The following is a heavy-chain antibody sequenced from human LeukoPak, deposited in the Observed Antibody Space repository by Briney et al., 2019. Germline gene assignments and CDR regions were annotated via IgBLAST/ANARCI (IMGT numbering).Heavy chain of an antibody. CDR1: GFTVSSNY. D-gene: IGHD6-19*01. CDR2: IYSGGST. CDR3: VRVGQWLGHYYFDY. Sequence: GGSLRLFCAASGFTVSSNYMNWVRQAPGKGLEGVSIIYSGGSTYYADSVKGRFTISRDKSKNTLWLQMNSLRAEDTAVYYCVRVGQWLGHYYFDYWGQGTLVTVAS. J-gene: IGHJ4*02. V-gene: IGHV3-66*02.